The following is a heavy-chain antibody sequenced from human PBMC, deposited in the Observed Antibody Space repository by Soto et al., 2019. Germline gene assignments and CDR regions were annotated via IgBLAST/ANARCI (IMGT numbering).Heavy chain of an antibody. CDR2: IYYSGST. Sequence: QLQLQESGPGLVKPSETLSLTCTVSGGSISSSSYYWGWIRQPPGKGLEWIGSIYYSGSTYYNPSLKSRVTISVDTSKNQFSLKLSSVTAADTAVYYCARFPSYSSSWYSQSDYWGQGTLVTVSS. CDR3: ARFPSYSSSWYSQSDY. CDR1: GGSISSSSYY. J-gene: IGHJ4*02. V-gene: IGHV4-39*01. D-gene: IGHD6-13*01.